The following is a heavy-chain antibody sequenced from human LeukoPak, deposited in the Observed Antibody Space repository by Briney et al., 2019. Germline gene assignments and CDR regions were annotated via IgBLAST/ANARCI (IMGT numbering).Heavy chain of an antibody. CDR3: AKDIGGGSSRPTYYFDY. CDR1: GFAFDDYA. Sequence: GRSLRLSCVVYGFAFDDYAIHWVRQAPGKGLEWVSGLSWNSGTIGYADSVKGRFTISRDNAKNSLYLQMNSLRPEDTALYYCAKDIGGGSSRPTYYFDYWGQGTLVTVSS. CDR2: LSWNSGTI. D-gene: IGHD6-13*01. V-gene: IGHV3-9*01. J-gene: IGHJ4*02.